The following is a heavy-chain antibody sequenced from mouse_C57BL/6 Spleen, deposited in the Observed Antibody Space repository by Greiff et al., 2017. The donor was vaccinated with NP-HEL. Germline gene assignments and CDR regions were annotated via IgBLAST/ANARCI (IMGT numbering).Heavy chain of an antibody. CDR2: ISYDGSN. V-gene: IGHV3-6*01. CDR3: AREGDYYGSSPYAMDY. CDR1: GYSITSGYY. J-gene: IGHJ4*01. D-gene: IGHD1-1*01. Sequence: EVQLQQSGPGLVKPSQSLSLTCSVTGYSITSGYYWNWIRQFPGNKLEWMGYISYDGSNNYNSSLKNRIPITRDTSKNQFFLKLHSVTTEDTATYYCAREGDYYGSSPYAMDYWGQGTSVTVSS.